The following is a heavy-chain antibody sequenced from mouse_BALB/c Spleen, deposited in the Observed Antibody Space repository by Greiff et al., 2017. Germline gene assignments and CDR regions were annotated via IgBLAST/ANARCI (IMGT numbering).Heavy chain of an antibody. D-gene: IGHD2-4*01. CDR3: TSGLRRGWFAY. Sequence: QVHVKQSGAELVKPGASVKLSCKASGYTFTSYYMYWVKQRPGQGLEWIGEINPSNGGTNFNEKFKSKATLTVDKSSSTAYMQLSSLTSEDSAVYYCTSGLRRGWFAYWGQGTLVTVSA. CDR2: INPSNGGT. J-gene: IGHJ3*01. V-gene: IGHV1S81*02. CDR1: GYTFTSYY.